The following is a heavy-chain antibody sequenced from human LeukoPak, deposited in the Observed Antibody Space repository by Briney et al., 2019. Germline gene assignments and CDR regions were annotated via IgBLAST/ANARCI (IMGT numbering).Heavy chain of an antibody. J-gene: IGHJ4*02. Sequence: SETLSLTCTVSGGSISSYYWSWIRQPAGKGLEWIGRIYTGGSTNYNASLKSRVSMSVDTSKNQFSLKLSSVTAADTAVYYCARAGHYYDSSGHFDYWGQGTLVTVSS. CDR1: GGSISSYY. V-gene: IGHV4-4*07. CDR3: ARAGHYYDSSGHFDY. D-gene: IGHD3-22*01. CDR2: IYTGGST.